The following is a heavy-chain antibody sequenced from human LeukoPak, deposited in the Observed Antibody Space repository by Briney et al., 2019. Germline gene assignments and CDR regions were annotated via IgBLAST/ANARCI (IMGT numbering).Heavy chain of an antibody. CDR1: GFTFSSYW. CDR3: ARAGSATAGRQGY. CDR2: INSDGSST. V-gene: IGHV3-74*01. Sequence: GGSLRLSCAASGFTFSSYWMHWVRQAPGKGLVWVSRINSDGSSTSYADSVKGRFTISRDNAKNTLYLQMNSLTAEDTAVYYCARAGSATAGRQGYWGQGTRVTVSS. J-gene: IGHJ4*02. D-gene: IGHD6-6*01.